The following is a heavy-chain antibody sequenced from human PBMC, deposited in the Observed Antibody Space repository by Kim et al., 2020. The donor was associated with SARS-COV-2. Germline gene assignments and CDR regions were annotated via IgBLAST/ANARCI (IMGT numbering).Heavy chain of an antibody. Sequence: SETLSLTCTVSGGSISSGGYYWNWIRQHPGRGLEWIGYIYYTGSTYYNPSLKSRITISVDTSKNQFSLKLSSVTAADTAVYYCARDRIGYPFDDWGQGTL. V-gene: IGHV4-31*03. CDR2: IYYTGST. J-gene: IGHJ4*02. D-gene: IGHD5-12*01. CDR3: ARDRIGYPFDD. CDR1: GGSISSGGYY.